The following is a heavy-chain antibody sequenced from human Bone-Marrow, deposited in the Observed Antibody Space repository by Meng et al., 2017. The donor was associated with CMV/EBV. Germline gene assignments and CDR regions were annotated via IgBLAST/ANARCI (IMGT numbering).Heavy chain of an antibody. CDR3: LTETSLKGFDY. V-gene: IGHV3-7*01. J-gene: IGHJ4*02. Sequence: RGSLRLSCEVSGLTFSSYWMAWARQVPGKELKWVANISPDGSVTYYVDSVTGRFTISRDNTKASFYLQMTSLRAEDTAVYYCLTETSLKGFDYWGQGSLVTVSS. CDR2: ISPDGSVT. D-gene: IGHD1-14*01. CDR1: GLTFSSYW.